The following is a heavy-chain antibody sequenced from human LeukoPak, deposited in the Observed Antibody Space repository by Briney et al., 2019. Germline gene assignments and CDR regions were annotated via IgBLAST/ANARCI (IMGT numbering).Heavy chain of an antibody. Sequence: PGGSLRLSCAASGFTFSGQAMSWVRQTPGKGLEWVSAISGGGNTYYADSVKGRFTISRDNSKNMLYLQMNSLRAEDTALYYCAKGHTVGAYWGQGTLVTVSS. CDR3: AKGHTVGAY. J-gene: IGHJ4*02. V-gene: IGHV3-23*01. D-gene: IGHD4-17*01. CDR2: ISGGGNT. CDR1: GFTFSGQA.